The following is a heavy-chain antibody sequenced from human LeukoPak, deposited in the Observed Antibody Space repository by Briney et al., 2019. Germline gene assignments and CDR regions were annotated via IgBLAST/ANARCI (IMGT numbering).Heavy chain of an antibody. CDR3: ARGVPYDSWSGPHYSDY. J-gene: IGHJ4*02. V-gene: IGHV3-7*01. CDR2: IKQDGSEK. D-gene: IGHD3-3*01. Sequence: GGSLRLSCAASGFTFSSYWMSWVRQAPGKGLEWVANIKQDGSEKYYVDSVKGRFTISRDSAKNSLYLQMNSLRAEDTAVYYCARGVPYDSWSGPHYSDYWGQGTLVTVSS. CDR1: GFTFSSYW.